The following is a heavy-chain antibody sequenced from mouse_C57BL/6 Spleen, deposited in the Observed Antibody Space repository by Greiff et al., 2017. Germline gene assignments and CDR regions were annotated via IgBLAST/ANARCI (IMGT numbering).Heavy chain of an antibody. CDR3: AGLRRGNYYAMDY. CDR2: ILPGSGST. J-gene: IGHJ4*01. Sequence: VQLQQSGAELTKPGASVKLSCKATGYTFTGYWIGWVKQRPGHGLEWIGEILPGSGSTNYNEKFKGKATLTADTSSNTAYMKLSSLTTEDSAIYYCAGLRRGNYYAMDYWGQGTSVTVSA. D-gene: IGHD2-2*01. CDR1: GYTFTGYW. V-gene: IGHV1-9*01.